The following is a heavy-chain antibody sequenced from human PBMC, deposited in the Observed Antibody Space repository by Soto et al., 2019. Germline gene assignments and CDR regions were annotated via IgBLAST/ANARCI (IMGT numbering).Heavy chain of an antibody. V-gene: IGHV1-69*01. J-gene: IGHJ6*02. CDR2: IIPIFGTA. Sequence: KVSCKASGGTFSSYAISWVRQAPGQGLEWMGGIIPIFGTANYAQKFQGRVTITADESTSTAYMELSSLRSEDTAVYYCARVGVVAATPDYYYGMDVWGQGTTVTVSS. CDR3: ARVGVVAATPDYYYGMDV. D-gene: IGHD2-15*01. CDR1: GGTFSSYA.